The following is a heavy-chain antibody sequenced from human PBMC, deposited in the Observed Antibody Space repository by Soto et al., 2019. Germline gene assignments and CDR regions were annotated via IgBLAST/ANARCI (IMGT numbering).Heavy chain of an antibody. CDR3: VHRASLGAGWGTGYFVY. V-gene: IGHV2-5*02. CDR1: GFSLRNDGVG. D-gene: IGHD3-16*01. Sequence: QITLKESSPTLVKPTQTLTLTCTFSGFSLRNDGVGVGWIRQPPGKALEWLAFIYWDDDKRYNTSLKSRLSITEXXSXNXXVFTMRNMDPRDAATYYCVHRASLGAGWGTGYFVYWGRGILVTVSA. J-gene: IGHJ4*02. CDR2: IYWDDDK.